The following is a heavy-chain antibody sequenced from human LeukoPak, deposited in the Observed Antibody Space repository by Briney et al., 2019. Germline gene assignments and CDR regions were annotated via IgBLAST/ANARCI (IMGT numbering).Heavy chain of an antibody. D-gene: IGHD3-22*01. V-gene: IGHV3-33*08. CDR3: ARAHYYDSSAVDY. CDR1: GFTFSSYG. Sequence: GGSLRLSCAASGFTFSSYGMHWVRQAPGKGLEWVAVIWYDGSNKYYADSVKGRFTISRDNSKNTLYLQMNSLRAEDTAVYYCARAHYYDSSAVDYWGQGTLVTVSS. CDR2: IWYDGSNK. J-gene: IGHJ4*02.